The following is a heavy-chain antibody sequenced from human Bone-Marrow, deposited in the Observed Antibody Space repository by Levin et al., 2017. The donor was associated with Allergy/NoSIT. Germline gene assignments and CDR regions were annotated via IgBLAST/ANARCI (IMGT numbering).Heavy chain of an antibody. Sequence: GGSLRLSCAASEFTFSNYAMSWVRQAPGKGLEWVSGISGSGDSTYDGDSVKGRFTISRDNSKNTLYLQMNSLRAEDTAVYYCAKDRDFYGSGSLGNWGQGTLVTVSS. V-gene: IGHV3-23*01. D-gene: IGHD3-10*01. J-gene: IGHJ4*02. CDR1: EFTFSNYA. CDR3: AKDRDFYGSGSLGN. CDR2: ISGSGDST.